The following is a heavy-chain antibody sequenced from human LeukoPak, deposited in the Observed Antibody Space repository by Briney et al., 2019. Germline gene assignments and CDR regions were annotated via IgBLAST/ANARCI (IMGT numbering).Heavy chain of an antibody. J-gene: IGHJ4*02. D-gene: IGHD2-2*01. CDR3: ARQDCSPSCYLAY. CDR1: GFTFSSYG. CDR2: ISYDGRNE. Sequence: GGSLRLSCAASGFTFSSYGMHWVRQAPGKGLEWVAVISYDGRNEYYADSVKGRFTISRDNSKNTLFLQMNSLRAEDTALYYCARQDCSPSCYLAYWGQGTLVTVSS. V-gene: IGHV3-30*03.